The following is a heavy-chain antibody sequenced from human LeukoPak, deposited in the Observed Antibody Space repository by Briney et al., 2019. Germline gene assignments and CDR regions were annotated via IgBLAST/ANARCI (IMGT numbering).Heavy chain of an antibody. CDR1: GYTFTNYD. J-gene: IGHJ5*02. Sequence: GASVKVSCKASGYTFTNYDINWVRQATGQGLEWMGWMNPNSGNTGYAQKFQGRVTMTRNTSISTAYMDLSSLKSEDTAVYYCAKSVGPGGSPYNWFDPWGQGTLVTVSS. V-gene: IGHV1-8*01. CDR2: MNPNSGNT. CDR3: AKSVGPGGSPYNWFDP. D-gene: IGHD1-26*01.